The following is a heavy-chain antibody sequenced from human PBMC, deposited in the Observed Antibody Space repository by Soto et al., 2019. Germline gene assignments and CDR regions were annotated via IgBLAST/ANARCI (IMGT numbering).Heavy chain of an antibody. D-gene: IGHD3-3*01. CDR2: IKQDGSEK. Sequence: PGGSLRLSCAASGFTFSSYWMSWVRQAPGKGLEWVANIKQDGSEKYYVDSVKGRFTISRDNAKNSLYLQMNSLRAEDTAVYYCARLTYYDFWSGYYTLYYYYYYYMDVWGKGTTVTVS. CDR3: ARLTYYDFWSGYYTLYYYYYYYMDV. V-gene: IGHV3-7*01. CDR1: GFTFSSYW. J-gene: IGHJ6*03.